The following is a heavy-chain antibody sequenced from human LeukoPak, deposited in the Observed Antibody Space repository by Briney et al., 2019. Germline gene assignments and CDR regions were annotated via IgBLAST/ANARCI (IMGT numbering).Heavy chain of an antibody. CDR2: INPNSGGT. Sequence: EASVKVSCKASGYTFTGYYMHWVRQAPGQGLEWMGWINPNSGGTNYAQKFQGRVTMTRDTSISTAYMELSRLRSDDTAVYYCARPVVAAIPYGMDAWGQGTTVTVSS. J-gene: IGHJ6*02. V-gene: IGHV1-2*02. D-gene: IGHD2-15*01. CDR3: ARPVVAAIPYGMDA. CDR1: GYTFTGYY.